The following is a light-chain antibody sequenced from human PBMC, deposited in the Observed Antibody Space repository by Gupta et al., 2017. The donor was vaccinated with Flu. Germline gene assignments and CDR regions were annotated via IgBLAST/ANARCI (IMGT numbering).Light chain of an antibody. CDR1: SSNIGNNY. Sequence: QSVLTQPPSVSAAPGQKVTISCSGSSSNIGNNYVSWYQQLPGTDPKLLIYDNNKRPSGIPDRFSGSKSGTSATLGITGLQTGDEADYYCGTWDSSLSAGWVFGGGTKLTVL. J-gene: IGLJ3*02. V-gene: IGLV1-51*01. CDR2: DNN. CDR3: GTWDSSLSAGWV.